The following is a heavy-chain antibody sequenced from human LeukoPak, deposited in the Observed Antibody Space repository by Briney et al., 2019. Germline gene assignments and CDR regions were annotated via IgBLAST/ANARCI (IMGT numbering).Heavy chain of an antibody. CDR2: ISSSSSYI. D-gene: IGHD5-12*01. CDR3: ARDSGYDQGYYYGMDV. J-gene: IGHJ6*02. V-gene: IGHV3-21*01. Sequence: PGGSLRLSCAASGFTFSSYSMNWVRQAPGKGLEWVSSISSSSSYIYYADSVKGRFTISRDNAKNSLYLQMNSLRAEDTAVYYCARDSGYDQGYYYGMDVWGQGTTVTVSS. CDR1: GFTFSSYS.